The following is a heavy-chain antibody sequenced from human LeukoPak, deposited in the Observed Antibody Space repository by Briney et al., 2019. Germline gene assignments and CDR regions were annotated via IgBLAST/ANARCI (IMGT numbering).Heavy chain of an antibody. D-gene: IGHD2-2*01. J-gene: IGHJ4*02. Sequence: SQTLSLTCVISGDGVSTNNAAAWNWFRQSPSRGLEWLGRTYYRSKWFNEYAVSVKSRMLINADTSRNQFSLQLNSVTPEDTAMYYCARGTRNAFDSWGQGTLVTVSS. CDR3: ARGTRNAFDS. CDR2: TYYRSKWFN. V-gene: IGHV6-1*01. CDR1: GDGVSTNNAAA.